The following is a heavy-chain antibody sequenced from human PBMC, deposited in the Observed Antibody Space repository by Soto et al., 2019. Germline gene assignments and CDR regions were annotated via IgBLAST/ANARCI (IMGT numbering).Heavy chain of an antibody. CDR2: INAGNGST. Sequence: QVQLVQSGAEVKKPGASVKVSCKASGYTFTSYAMHWVRQAPGQRLEWMGWINAGNGSTKYSQKFQGRVTITRDTSASTAYMELSSLRSEDTAVYYCAGSITGTYYYYMDVWGKGTTVTVSS. CDR1: GYTFTSYA. V-gene: IGHV1-3*01. J-gene: IGHJ6*03. D-gene: IGHD1-20*01. CDR3: AGSITGTYYYYMDV.